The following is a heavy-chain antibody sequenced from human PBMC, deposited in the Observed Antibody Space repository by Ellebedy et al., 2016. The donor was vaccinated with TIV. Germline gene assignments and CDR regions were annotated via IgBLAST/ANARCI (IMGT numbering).Heavy chain of an antibody. CDR1: GGSITSYF. V-gene: IGHV4-59*01. CDR3: AREGIVATMFIDP. CDR2: VYYTGTT. J-gene: IGHJ5*02. D-gene: IGHD5-12*01. Sequence: MPGGSLRLSCNVSGGSITSYFWTWIRQTPGKGLEWIGYVYYTGTTDYNPSLSSRVTISIYTSKSQFSLRLNSVTAADTAVYYCAREGIVATMFIDPWGPGTLVTVSS.